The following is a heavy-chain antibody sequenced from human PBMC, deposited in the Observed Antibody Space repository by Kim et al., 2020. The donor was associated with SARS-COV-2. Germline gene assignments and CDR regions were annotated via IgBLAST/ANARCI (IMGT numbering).Heavy chain of an antibody. CDR1: GFTFCDYA. CDR2: ISWNSGSI. J-gene: IGHJ6*02. Sequence: GGSLRLSCAASGFTFCDYAMHWVRQAPGKGLEWVSGISWNSGSIGYADSVKGRFTISRDNAKNSLYLQMNSLRAEDTALYYCAKDLSHCSSTSCYGGGYYYYYGMDVWGQGTTVTVSS. D-gene: IGHD2-2*01. V-gene: IGHV3-9*01. CDR3: AKDLSHCSSTSCYGGGYYYYYGMDV.